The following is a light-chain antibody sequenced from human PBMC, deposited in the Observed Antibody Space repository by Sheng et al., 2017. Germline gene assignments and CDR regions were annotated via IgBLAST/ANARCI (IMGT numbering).Light chain of an antibody. J-gene: IGKJ2*01. CDR3: HQYNNWPPT. CDR2: GAS. Sequence: ETVMTQSPATLSVSPGEIATLSCRASQHVDDGLAWYQLKDGQPPRLLIYGASSRATGIPARFSGSASGTDFTLTIHSLQSQDSAIYFCHQYNNWPPTFGQGTKLEIK. V-gene: IGKV3-15*01. CDR1: QHVDDG.